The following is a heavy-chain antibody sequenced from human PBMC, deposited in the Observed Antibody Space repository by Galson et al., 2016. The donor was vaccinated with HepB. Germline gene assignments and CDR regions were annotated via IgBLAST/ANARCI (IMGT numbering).Heavy chain of an antibody. D-gene: IGHD4-17*01. Sequence: SVTVSCKASGYTFPNYGINWVRQAPGQGLEWMGWINTNTGNPRYAQSFTGRLVFSLDTAVSTAYLQISSLKAEDTAVYYGGRASTTLTTEGSGHWCQGTLVTVSS. J-gene: IGHJ4*02. CDR3: GRASTTLTTEGSGH. V-gene: IGHV7-4-1*02. CDR2: INTNTGNP. CDR1: GYTFPNYG.